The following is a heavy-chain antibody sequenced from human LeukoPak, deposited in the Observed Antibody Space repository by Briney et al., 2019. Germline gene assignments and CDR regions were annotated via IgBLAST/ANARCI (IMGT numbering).Heavy chain of an antibody. D-gene: IGHD3-22*01. Sequence: ASVKVSRKASGYTFTSYYMHWVRQAPGQGLEWMGIINPSGGSTSYAQKFQGRVTMTRDTSTSTVYMELSSLRSEDTAVYYCARDYVDYYDSSGYQGDWGQGTLVTVSS. CDR3: ARDYVDYYDSSGYQGD. J-gene: IGHJ4*02. CDR2: INPSGGST. CDR1: GYTFTSYY. V-gene: IGHV1-46*01.